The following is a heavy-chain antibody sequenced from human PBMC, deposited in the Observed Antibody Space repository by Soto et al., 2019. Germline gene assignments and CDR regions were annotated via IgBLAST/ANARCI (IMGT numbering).Heavy chain of an antibody. Sequence: GGSLRLSCAASGFTFDDYAMHWVRQAPGKGLEWVSGISWNSGSIGYADSVKGRFNIARDNAKNSQYLQMNSLRAEDTALYYCAKDKFPDYWGQGTLVTVSS. CDR2: ISWNSGSI. V-gene: IGHV3-9*01. J-gene: IGHJ4*02. CDR1: GFTFDDYA. CDR3: AKDKFPDY.